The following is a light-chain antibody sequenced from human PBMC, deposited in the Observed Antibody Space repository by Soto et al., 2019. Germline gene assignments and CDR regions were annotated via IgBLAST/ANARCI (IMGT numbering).Light chain of an antibody. J-gene: IGKJ1*01. CDR1: QSVRRDY. V-gene: IGKV3-20*01. CDR3: HQRQRWPRT. Sequence: EIVLTQSPGTLSLSPGERVTLSCRASQSVRRDYLAWYQQNPGHAPRLLIFGASRRAIGIPDRFSASGSGTDFTLTITSLEPEDFAFYYCHQRQRWPRTFGQGTKVDIK. CDR2: GAS.